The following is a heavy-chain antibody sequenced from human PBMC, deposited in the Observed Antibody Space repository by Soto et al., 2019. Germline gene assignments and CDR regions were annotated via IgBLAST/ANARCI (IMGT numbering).Heavy chain of an antibody. CDR3: ARVFDGSFWSGDFTGGYYYYGMDV. D-gene: IGHD3-3*01. CDR1: GFTFSSYG. Sequence: QVQLVESGGGVVQPGRSLRLSCAASGFTFSSYGMHWVRQAPGKGLEWVAVIWYDGSNKYYADSVKGRFTISRDNSKNTLYLQMNSLRAEDTAVDYCARVFDGSFWSGDFTGGYYYYGMDVWGQGTTVTVSS. J-gene: IGHJ6*02. V-gene: IGHV3-33*01. CDR2: IWYDGSNK.